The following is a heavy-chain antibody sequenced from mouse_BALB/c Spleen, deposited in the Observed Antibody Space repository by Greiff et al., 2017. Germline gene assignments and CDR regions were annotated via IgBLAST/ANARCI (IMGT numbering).Heavy chain of an antibody. J-gene: IGHJ2*01. V-gene: IGHV1-14*01. CDR2: INPYNDGT. Sequence: VQLKESGPELVKPGASVKMSCKASGYTFTSYVMHWVKQKPGQGLEWIGYINPYNDGTKYNEKFKGKATLTSDKSSSTAYMELSSLTSEDSAVYYCARGVTTVVRGWDYWGQGTTLTVSS. D-gene: IGHD1-1*01. CDR1: GYTFTSYV. CDR3: ARGVTTVVRGWDY.